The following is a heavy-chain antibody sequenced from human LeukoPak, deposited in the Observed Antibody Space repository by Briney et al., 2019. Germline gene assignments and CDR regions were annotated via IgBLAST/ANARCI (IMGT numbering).Heavy chain of an antibody. Sequence: SETLSLTCTVSGGSISSYYWSWIRHPPGKGLEWIGYIYYSGSTNYNPSLKSRVTISVDTSKNQFSLKLSSVTAADTAVYYCARARVVVYYMDVWGKGTTVTISS. CDR1: GGSISSYY. J-gene: IGHJ6*03. D-gene: IGHD2-2*01. V-gene: IGHV4-59*12. CDR3: ARARVVVYYMDV. CDR2: IYYSGST.